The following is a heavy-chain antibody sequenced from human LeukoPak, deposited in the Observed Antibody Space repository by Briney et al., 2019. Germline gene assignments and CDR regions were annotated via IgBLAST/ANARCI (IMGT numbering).Heavy chain of an antibody. J-gene: IGHJ4*02. CDR1: GFSFSSYS. V-gene: IGHV3-48*02. CDR3: ARAAGLELSV. Sequence: GGSLRLSYAASGFSFSSYSMNWVRQAPGQGLEWVSYISSSTSTIDYADSVKGRFTISRDNAKNSLYLQMNSLRDEDTAVYYCARAAGLELSVWGQGTLVTVSS. CDR2: ISSSTSTI. D-gene: IGHD1-7*01.